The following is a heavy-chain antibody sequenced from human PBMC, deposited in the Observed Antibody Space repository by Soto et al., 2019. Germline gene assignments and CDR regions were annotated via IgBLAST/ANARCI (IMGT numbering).Heavy chain of an antibody. J-gene: IGHJ4*02. V-gene: IGHV1-2*04. CDR1: GYTFTGYY. Sequence: GASVKVSCKASGYTFTGYYMHWVRQAPGQGLEWMGWINPNSGGTNYAQKFQGWVTMTRDTSISTAYMELSRLRSDDTAVYYCARATAVGATQLPSYYFDFWGQGTLVTGSS. CDR3: ARATAVGATQLPSYYFDF. CDR2: INPNSGGT. D-gene: IGHD1-26*01.